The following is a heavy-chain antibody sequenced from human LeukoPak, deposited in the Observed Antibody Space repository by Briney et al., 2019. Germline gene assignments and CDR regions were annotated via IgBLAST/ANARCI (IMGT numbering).Heavy chain of an antibody. V-gene: IGHV1-69*06. CDR3: ARDSMVRGVIISDYYYYGMDV. CDR2: IIPVFGTP. J-gene: IGHJ6*04. CDR1: GGTFSSYA. Sequence: GASVRVSCTASGGTFSSYAISWVRQAPGQGLEWMSRIIPVFGTPNYAQTFQGRFTITADKSTSTAYMEMSSLRSEDRAVYYCARDSMVRGVIISDYYYYGMDVWGKGTTVTVSS. D-gene: IGHD3-10*01.